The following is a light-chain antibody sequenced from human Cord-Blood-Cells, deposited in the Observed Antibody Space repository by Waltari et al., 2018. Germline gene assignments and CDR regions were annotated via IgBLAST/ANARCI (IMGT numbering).Light chain of an antibody. Sequence: QSALTQPASVSGSPGQSITISCTGTSSDVGGYNYVSWYQQHPGKAPKLMIYDFSKRPSGVSNRFPGSKSGNTASLTISGLQAEDEADYYCSSYTSSSTFVFGTGTKVTVL. CDR1: SSDVGGYNY. CDR3: SSYTSSSTFV. J-gene: IGLJ1*01. CDR2: DFS. V-gene: IGLV2-14*01.